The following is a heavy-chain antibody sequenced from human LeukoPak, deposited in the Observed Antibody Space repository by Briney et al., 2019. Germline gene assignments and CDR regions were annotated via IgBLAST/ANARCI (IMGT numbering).Heavy chain of an antibody. D-gene: IGHD1-1*01. J-gene: IGHJ6*02. Sequence: PGGSLRLSCAASGFTFDGYAMHWVRQAPGKGLERVSGISWNSGSIGYADSVKGRFTISRDNAKNSLYLQMNSLRAEDTALYYCAKDSRTPYYYYYGMDVWGQGTTVTVSS. CDR2: ISWNSGSI. CDR3: AKDSRTPYYYYYGMDV. CDR1: GFTFDGYA. V-gene: IGHV3-9*01.